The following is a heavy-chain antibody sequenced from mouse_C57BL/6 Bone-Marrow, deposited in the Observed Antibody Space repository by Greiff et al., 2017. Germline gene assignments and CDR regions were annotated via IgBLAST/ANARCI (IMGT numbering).Heavy chain of an antibody. D-gene: IGHD1-1*01. J-gene: IGHJ3*01. CDR1: GFSLSTFVMG. Sequence: QVTLKVSGPGILQPSQTLSLSCSSSGFSLSTFVMGVGWIRQPSGKGLEWLVHIWWDDDKYYNPALKSRLTISKDTSKSMVYLKIANVETADTATDYCARMYSSKFLVCAYWGQGTLVTVSA. CDR3: ARMYSSKFLVCAY. V-gene: IGHV8-8*01. CDR2: IWWDDDK.